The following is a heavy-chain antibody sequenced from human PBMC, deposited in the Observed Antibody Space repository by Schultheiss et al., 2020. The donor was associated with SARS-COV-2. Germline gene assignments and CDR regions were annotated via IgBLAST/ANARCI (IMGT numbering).Heavy chain of an antibody. Sequence: GESLKISCAASGLTVRSNYMSWVRQAPGKGLEWVSAISGSGGSTYYADSVKGRFTISRDNSKNTLYLQMNSLRAEDTAVYYCASRAPDGFDYWGQGTLVTVSS. CDR2: ISGSGGST. J-gene: IGHJ4*02. V-gene: IGHV3-23*01. D-gene: IGHD1-14*01. CDR1: GLTVRSNY. CDR3: ASRAPDGFDY.